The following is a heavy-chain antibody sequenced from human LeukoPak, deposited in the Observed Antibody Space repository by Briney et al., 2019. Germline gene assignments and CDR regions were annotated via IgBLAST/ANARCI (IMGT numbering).Heavy chain of an antibody. CDR1: GFTFSSYG. J-gene: IGHJ5*02. V-gene: IGHV3-30*18. CDR2: ISYDGSNK. Sequence: GGSLRLSCAASGFTFSSYGMHWVRQAPGKGLEWVAVISYDGSNKYYADSVKGRFTISRDNSKNTLYLQMNSLRAEDTAVYYCAKAYSGYDLNWFDPWGQGTLVTVSS. CDR3: AKAYSGYDLNWFDP. D-gene: IGHD5-12*01.